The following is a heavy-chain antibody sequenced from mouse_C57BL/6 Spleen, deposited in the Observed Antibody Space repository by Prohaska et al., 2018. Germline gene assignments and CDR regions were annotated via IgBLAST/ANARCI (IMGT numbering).Heavy chain of an antibody. Sequence: EVQLLETGGGLVQPGGSRGLSCEGSGFTFSGFWMSWVRQTPGKTLEWIGDINSDGSAINYAPSIKDRFTIFGDNDKSTLYLQMSHVRSEYTATYCCMRDGNYWYLDVWGTGTTVTGSS. CDR3: MRDGNYWYLDV. V-gene: IGHV11-2*01. CDR2: INSDGSAI. CDR1: GFTFSGFW. D-gene: IGHD2-1*01. J-gene: IGHJ1*03.